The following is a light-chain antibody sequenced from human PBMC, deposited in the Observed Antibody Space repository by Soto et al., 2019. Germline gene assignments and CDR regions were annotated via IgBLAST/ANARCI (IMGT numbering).Light chain of an antibody. CDR1: SSDVGGYTY. V-gene: IGLV2-23*02. Sequence: VLTQPASVSGSPGQSITISCAGTSSDVGGYTYVSWYQQHPGKAPKLMIYEVTKRPSGVSNRFSGSKSGNAASLTISGLQAEDETDYYCCSYAGSSTYVFGTGTKVTVL. CDR3: CSYAGSSTYV. CDR2: EVT. J-gene: IGLJ1*01.